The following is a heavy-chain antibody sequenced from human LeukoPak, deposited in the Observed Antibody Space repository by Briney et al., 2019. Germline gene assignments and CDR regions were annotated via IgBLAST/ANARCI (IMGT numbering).Heavy chain of an antibody. Sequence: ASVKVSCKASGYTFTGYYMHWVRQAPGQGLEWMGWINPNSGGTSYAQKFQGRVTMTRDTSISTAYMELSRLRSDDTAVYYCARSVGLAGYYFDYWGQGTLVTVSS. CDR1: GYTFTGYY. CDR2: INPNSGGT. D-gene: IGHD6-19*01. V-gene: IGHV1-2*02. CDR3: ARSVGLAGYYFDY. J-gene: IGHJ4*02.